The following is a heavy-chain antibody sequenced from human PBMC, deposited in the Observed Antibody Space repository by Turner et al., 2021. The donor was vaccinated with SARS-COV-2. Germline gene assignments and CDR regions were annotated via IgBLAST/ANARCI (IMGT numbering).Heavy chain of an antibody. CDR1: GFTFSNAW. Sequence: GFTFSNAWMSWVRQAPGKGLEWVGRIKGKTDGGTTDYAAPVKGRFTISRDDSKNTLYLQMNSLKTEDTAVYYCTTAGGSGSYYNVRYYYYYGMDVWGQGTTVTVSS. D-gene: IGHD3-10*01. V-gene: IGHV3-15*01. CDR2: IKGKTDGGTT. J-gene: IGHJ6*02. CDR3: TTAGGSGSYYNVRYYYYYGMDV.